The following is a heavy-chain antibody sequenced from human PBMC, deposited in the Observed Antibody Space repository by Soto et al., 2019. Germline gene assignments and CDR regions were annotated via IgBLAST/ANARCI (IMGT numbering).Heavy chain of an antibody. CDR2: ISSSSTYI. CDR1: GFAFSSYT. CDR3: TRDRLLNGMDV. D-gene: IGHD3-9*01. Sequence: SLRLSCAASGFAFSSYTMNWVRQAPGKGLEWVSSISSSSTYIYDGDSVKGRFTISRDNARNSVFLQMNSLRVEDSAVYFCTRDRLLNGMDVWGQGTTVTVSS. J-gene: IGHJ6*02. V-gene: IGHV3-21*01.